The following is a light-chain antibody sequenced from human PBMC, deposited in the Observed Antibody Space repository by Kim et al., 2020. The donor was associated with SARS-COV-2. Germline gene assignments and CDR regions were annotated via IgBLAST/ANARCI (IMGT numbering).Light chain of an antibody. J-gene: IGLJ3*02. CDR2: DVS. CDR1: SSDGGGYNY. V-gene: IGLV2-14*03. CDR3: SSYTSSSTWV. Sequence: GQSITISGTGTSSDGGGYNYVSWYQQHPGKAPKLMIYDVSNRPSGVSKRFSGSKSGNTASLTISGLQAEDEADYYCSSYTSSSTWVFGGGTQLTVL.